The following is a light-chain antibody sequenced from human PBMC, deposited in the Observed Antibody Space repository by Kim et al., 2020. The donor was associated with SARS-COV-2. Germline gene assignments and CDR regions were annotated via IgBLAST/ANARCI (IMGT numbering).Light chain of an antibody. Sequence: VSPGQTASITCSGDRLENKYTCWYQQKPGQSPVVVIYQDTERPSGIPERFSGSNSGNTATLTISGTQAMDEADYYCQVWDSTTTVFGGGTQLTVL. CDR3: QVWDSTTTV. J-gene: IGLJ2*01. CDR2: QDT. CDR1: RLENKY. V-gene: IGLV3-1*01.